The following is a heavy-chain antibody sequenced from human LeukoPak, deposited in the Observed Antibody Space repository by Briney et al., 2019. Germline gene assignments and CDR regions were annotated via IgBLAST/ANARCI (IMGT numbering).Heavy chain of an antibody. CDR3: AKAAGGGAAPPCFDY. CDR2: ISDDGSNK. J-gene: IGHJ4*02. Sequence: GRSLRLSCTASGFTFSSYAMHWVRQAPGKGLEWVAVISDDGSNKYYADSVKGRFTISRDNSKNTLYLQMNSLRAEDTAVYYCAKAAGGGAAPPCFDYWGQGTLVTVSS. V-gene: IGHV3-30-3*01. CDR1: GFTFSSYA. D-gene: IGHD1-26*01.